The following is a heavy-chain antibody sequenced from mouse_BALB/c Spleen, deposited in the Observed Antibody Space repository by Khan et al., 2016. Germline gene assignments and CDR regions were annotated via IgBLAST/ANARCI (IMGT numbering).Heavy chain of an antibody. V-gene: IGHV12-3*02. CDR2: ITHSGET. Sequence: VELVESGPGLVKPSQSLFLACSITGFPITSGYYWIWIRQSPGKPLEWMGYITHSGETFSNPSLQSPISITRATSKNQFFLQLNSVTTEDTAMYYCAGDSYGYWYFDVWGAGTTVTVSS. CDR3: AGDSYGYWYFDV. J-gene: IGHJ1*01. CDR1: GFPITSGYY. D-gene: IGHD1-1*01.